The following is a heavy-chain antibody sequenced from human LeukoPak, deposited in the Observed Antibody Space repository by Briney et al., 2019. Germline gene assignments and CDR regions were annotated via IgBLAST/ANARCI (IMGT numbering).Heavy chain of an antibody. D-gene: IGHD3-22*01. Sequence: GGSLRLSCAASGFTFSSYAMHWVRQAPGKGLEWVAVIWYDGSNKYYADSVKGRFTISRDNSKNTLYLQMNSLRAEDTAVYYCARAKRYDSSGYDYWGQGTLVTVSS. CDR3: ARAKRYDSSGYDY. CDR1: GFTFSSYA. V-gene: IGHV3-33*08. J-gene: IGHJ4*02. CDR2: IWYDGSNK.